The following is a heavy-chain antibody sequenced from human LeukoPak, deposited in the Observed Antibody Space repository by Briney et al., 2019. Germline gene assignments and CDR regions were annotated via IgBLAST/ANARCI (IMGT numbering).Heavy chain of an antibody. CDR3: ARVGSGWYTPFDY. J-gene: IGHJ4*02. D-gene: IGHD6-19*01. CDR1: GGTFSSYA. CDR2: ISAYNGNT. V-gene: IGHV1-18*01. Sequence: ASVKVSCKASGGTFSSYAISWVRQAPGQGLEWMEWISAYNGNTNYAQKLQGRVTMTTDTSTSTAYMELRSLRSDDTAVYYCARVGSGWYTPFDYWGQGTLVTVSS.